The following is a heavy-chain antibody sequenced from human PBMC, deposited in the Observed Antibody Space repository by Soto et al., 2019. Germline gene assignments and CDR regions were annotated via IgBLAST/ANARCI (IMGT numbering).Heavy chain of an antibody. D-gene: IGHD2-2*01. CDR1: GFTFSSYS. Sequence: PGGSLRLSCAASGFTFSSYSMNWVRQAPGKGLEWVSYISSSSSTIYYADSVKGRFTISRDNAKNSLYLQMNSLRAEDTAVYYCARYRYEVPAAVWGQGTLVTVSS. J-gene: IGHJ4*02. V-gene: IGHV3-48*01. CDR3: ARYRYEVPAAV. CDR2: ISSSSSTI.